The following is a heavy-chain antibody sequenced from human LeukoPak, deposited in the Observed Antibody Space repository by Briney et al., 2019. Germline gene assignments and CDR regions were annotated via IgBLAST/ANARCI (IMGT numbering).Heavy chain of an antibody. V-gene: IGHV4-4*02. D-gene: IGHD6-13*01. CDR1: GGSISSSNW. CDR3: ARERAAAGTRLDY. Sequence: SGTLSLTCAVSGGSISSSNWWSRVRQPPGKGLEWIGEIYHSGSTNYNPSLKSRVTISVDKSKNQFSLKLSSVTAADTAVYYCARERAAAGTRLDYWGQGTLVTVSS. J-gene: IGHJ4*02. CDR2: IYHSGST.